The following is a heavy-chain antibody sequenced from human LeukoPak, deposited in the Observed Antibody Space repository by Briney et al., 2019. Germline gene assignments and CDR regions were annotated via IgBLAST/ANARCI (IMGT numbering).Heavy chain of an antibody. CDR2: MNEYGSGI. CDR3: ARPRGCGSSRCNNFDY. V-gene: IGHV3-7*01. J-gene: IGHJ4*02. D-gene: IGHD2-2*01. Sequence: GGSLRLSCAASGFTFSSYGMSWVRQAPGKGLEWVAIMNEYGSGIFYVDSVKGRFTISRDNAKNSLYLQMNNLRAEDTAVYYCARPRGCGSSRCNNFDYWGQGTLVTVSS. CDR1: GFTFSSYG.